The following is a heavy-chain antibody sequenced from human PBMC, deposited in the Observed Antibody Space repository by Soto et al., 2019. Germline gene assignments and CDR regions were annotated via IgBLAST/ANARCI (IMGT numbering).Heavy chain of an antibody. J-gene: IGHJ4*02. CDR3: ARGLSTGTTGDDY. Sequence: SETLSLTCAVYGGSFSGYYWSWIRQPPGKGLEWIGEINHSGSTNYNPSLKSRVTISVDTPKNQFSLKLSSVTAADTAVYYCARGLSTGTTGDDYWGQGTLVTVSS. V-gene: IGHV4-34*01. CDR2: INHSGST. D-gene: IGHD1-7*01. CDR1: GGSFSGYY.